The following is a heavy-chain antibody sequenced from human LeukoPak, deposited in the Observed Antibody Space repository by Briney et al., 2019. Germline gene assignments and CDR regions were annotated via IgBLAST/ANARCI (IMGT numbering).Heavy chain of an antibody. CDR2: IYYSGST. J-gene: IGHJ3*02. CDR1: GGSISSSSYY. V-gene: IGHV4-39*01. Sequence: SETLSLTCTVSGGSISSSSYYWGWIRQPPGKGLEWIGSIYYSGSTYYNPSLKSRVTISVDTSKNQFSLKLSSVTAADTAVYYCARPYSVSLRKGAFDIWGQGTMVTVSS. D-gene: IGHD2-21*01. CDR3: ARPYSVSLRKGAFDI.